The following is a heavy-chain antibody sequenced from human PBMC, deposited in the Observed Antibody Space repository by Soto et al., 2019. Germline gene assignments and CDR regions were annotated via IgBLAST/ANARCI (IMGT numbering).Heavy chain of an antibody. D-gene: IGHD5-18*01. CDR2: ISYDGSNK. J-gene: IGHJ6*02. V-gene: IGHV3-30*18. CDR1: GFTFSSYG. CDR3: AEAINKAVLYSYGYSSYYYGMDV. Sequence: QPGGSLRLSCAASGFTFSSYGMHWVRQAPGKGLEWVAVISYDGSNKYYADSVKGRFTISRDNSKNTLYLQMNSLRAEDTAVYYCAEAINKAVLYSYGYSSYYYGMDVWGQGTTVTAP.